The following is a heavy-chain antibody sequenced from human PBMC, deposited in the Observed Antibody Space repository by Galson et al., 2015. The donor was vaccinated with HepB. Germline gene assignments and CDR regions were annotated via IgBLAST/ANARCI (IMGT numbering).Heavy chain of an antibody. Sequence: SLRLSCAASGFTFSSYAMHWVRQAPGKGLEWVSYISSSSSTIYYADSVKGRFTISRDNAENSLYLQMNSLRDEDTAVYYCARDRGVVRGVSYYYYGMDVWGQGTTVTVSS. V-gene: IGHV3-48*02. J-gene: IGHJ6*02. CDR1: GFTFSSYA. D-gene: IGHD3-10*01. CDR3: ARDRGVVRGVSYYYYGMDV. CDR2: ISSSSSTI.